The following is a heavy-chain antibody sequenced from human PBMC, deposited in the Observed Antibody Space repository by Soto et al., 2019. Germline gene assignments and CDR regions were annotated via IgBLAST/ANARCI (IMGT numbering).Heavy chain of an antibody. D-gene: IGHD5-12*01. CDR1: GDSVSSNSAG. CDR2: TYYRSKWYY. V-gene: IGHV6-1*01. J-gene: IGHJ4*01. CDR3: VRGEPYSRRIFDY. Sequence: QTLSLTCAITGDSVSSNSAGWSWVRQSPSRGLEWLGRTYYRSKWYYEYAVSVRGRITINPDTSKNQYSLQLNSVTPEDTAVYLGVRGEPYSRRIFDYWGQGPLVTVSA.